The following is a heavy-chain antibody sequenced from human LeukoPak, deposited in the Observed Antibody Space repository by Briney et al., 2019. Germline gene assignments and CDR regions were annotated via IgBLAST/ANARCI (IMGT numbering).Heavy chain of an antibody. CDR2: ISYYGSNK. Sequence: PGRSLRLSCAASGFTFSSYGMHWVRQAPGKGLERVAVISYYGSNKYYADSVKDRFTISRDNSKNTLYLQMNSLRAEDTAVYYCAKAYYGSGSYYYYYYGMDVWGKGTTVTVSS. D-gene: IGHD3-10*01. J-gene: IGHJ6*04. CDR1: GFTFSSYG. V-gene: IGHV3-30*18. CDR3: AKAYYGSGSYYYYYYGMDV.